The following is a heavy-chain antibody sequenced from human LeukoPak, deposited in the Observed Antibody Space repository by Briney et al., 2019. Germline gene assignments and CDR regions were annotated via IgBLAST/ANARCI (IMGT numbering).Heavy chain of an antibody. CDR1: GGSISSYY. J-gene: IGHJ4*02. CDR3: GRHGPYSYGLYYFDY. CDR2: IYYGGST. V-gene: IGHV4-39*01. Sequence: SETLSLTCTVSGGSISSYYWGWIRQPPGKGLEWIGSIYYGGSTYYSPSLKSRVTISVDTSKNQFSLKLSSVTAADTAVYYCGRHGPYSYGLYYFDYWGQGTLVTVFS. D-gene: IGHD5-18*01.